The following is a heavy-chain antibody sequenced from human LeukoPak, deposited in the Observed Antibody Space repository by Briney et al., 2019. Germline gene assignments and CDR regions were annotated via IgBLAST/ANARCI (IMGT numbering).Heavy chain of an antibody. J-gene: IGHJ6*03. CDR1: GFTFSNAW. CDR3: TRVEETATTAAIIRKYSYYYYYMDV. CDR2: IKSKTDGGTT. D-gene: IGHD4-11*01. V-gene: IGHV3-15*01. Sequence: GGSLRLSCADCGFTFSNAWMSWVRQAPGKGLEWVGRIKSKTDGGTTDYAAPVKGRFTISRDNAKNSLYLQMSSLRAEDTAVYYCTRVEETATTAAIIRKYSYYYYYMDVWGKGNTVTVSS.